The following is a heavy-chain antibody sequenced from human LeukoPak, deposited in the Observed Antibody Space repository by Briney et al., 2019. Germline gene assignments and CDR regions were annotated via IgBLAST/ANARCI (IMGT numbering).Heavy chain of an antibody. CDR2: FDPEDGET. CDR1: GYTLTELS. D-gene: IGHD6-6*01. V-gene: IGHV1-24*01. CDR3: ATDPFSIAARPDDY. Sequence: ASVKVSCKVSGYTLTELSMHWVRQAPGKGLEWMGGFDPEDGETIYAQKFQGRVTMTEDTSTDTAYMELSSLRSEDTAVYYCATDPFSIAARPDDYWGQGTLVTVSS. J-gene: IGHJ4*02.